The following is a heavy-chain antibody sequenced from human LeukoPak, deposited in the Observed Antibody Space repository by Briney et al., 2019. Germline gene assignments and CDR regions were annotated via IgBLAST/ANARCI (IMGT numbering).Heavy chain of an antibody. CDR2: IYYSGST. D-gene: IGHD6-13*01. V-gene: IGHV4-59*12. J-gene: IGHJ6*02. CDR3: ARASSSWSRGMDV. CDR1: GGSISSYY. Sequence: SETLSLTCTVSGGSISSYYWSWIRQPPGKGLEWIGYIYYSGSTNYNPSLKSRVTISVDKSKNQFSLKLSSVTAADTAVYYCARASSSWSRGMDVWGQGTTVTVSS.